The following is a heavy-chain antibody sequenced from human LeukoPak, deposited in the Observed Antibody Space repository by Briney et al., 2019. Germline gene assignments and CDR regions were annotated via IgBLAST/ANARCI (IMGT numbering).Heavy chain of an antibody. J-gene: IGHJ4*02. CDR1: GGSFSGYY. CDR2: IYYSGST. D-gene: IGHD3-9*01. Sequence: PSETLSLTCAAYGGSFSGYYWSWIRQPPGKGLEWIGYIYYSGSTNYNPSLKSRVTISVDTSKNQFSLKLSSVTAADTAVYYCARVGRYFDWYIDYWGQGTLVTVSS. CDR3: ARVGRYFDWYIDY. V-gene: IGHV4-59*01.